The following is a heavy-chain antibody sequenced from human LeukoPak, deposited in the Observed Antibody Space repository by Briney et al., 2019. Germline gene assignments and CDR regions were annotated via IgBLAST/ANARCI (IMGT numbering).Heavy chain of an antibody. CDR1: GYTFTGYY. CDR3: ARDPGYCSGGSCYSSYYFDY. CDR2: INANSGGT. J-gene: IGHJ4*02. Sequence: ASVKVSCKASGYTFTGYYMHWVRQAPGQGLEWMGWINANSGGTNYAQKFQGRVTMTRDTSISTAYMELSRLRSDDTAVYYCARDPGYCSGGSCYSSYYFDYWGQGTLVTVSS. V-gene: IGHV1-2*02. D-gene: IGHD2-15*01.